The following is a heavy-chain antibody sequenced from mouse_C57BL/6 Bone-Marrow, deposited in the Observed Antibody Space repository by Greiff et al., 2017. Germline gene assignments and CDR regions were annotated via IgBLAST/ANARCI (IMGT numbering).Heavy chain of an antibody. V-gene: IGHV2-2*01. D-gene: IGHD2-5*01. J-gene: IGHJ2*01. CDR1: GFSLTSYG. CDR3: ARNTGLYSNYPDD. CDR2: IRSGGST. Sequence: QVQLKESGPGLVQPSQSLSITCTVSGFSLTSYGVPWVRHSPGKGLVWLGVIRSGGSTDYNAAFISRLSSSKENSKRQVFFKMNRLQADDTAIYYSARNTGLYSNYPDDWGQGTTLTVSS.